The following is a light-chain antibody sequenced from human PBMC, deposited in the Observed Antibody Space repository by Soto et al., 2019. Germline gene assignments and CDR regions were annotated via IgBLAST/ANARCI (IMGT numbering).Light chain of an antibody. V-gene: IGKV4-1*01. CDR1: QNILYSSNNKNY. CDR2: WAS. J-gene: IGKJ1*01. CDR3: QQYFSIPWT. Sequence: DIVMTQSPDSLAVSLGERATIDCKSSQNILYSSNNKNYLAWYQQKPGQPPRLLFYWASTRESGVPARFSGSESGTDFTLTITNLQAEDAAVYYCQQYFSIPWTFGQGTKVDIK.